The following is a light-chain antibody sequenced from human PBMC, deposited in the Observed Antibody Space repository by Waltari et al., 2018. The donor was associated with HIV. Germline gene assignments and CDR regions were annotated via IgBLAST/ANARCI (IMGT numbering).Light chain of an antibody. CDR3: QQGYATPYT. CDR1: LHISGW. CDR2: ATS. J-gene: IGKJ2*01. Sequence: DIQMAQSPSSLSASVGDKVTITCRSSLHISGWLAWYQQKPGKAPNLLIYATSNSQNGVPSRFVGGGSGTSYTLTINDLQPEDVATYYCQQGYATPYTFGQGTKVEI. V-gene: IGKV1-12*01.